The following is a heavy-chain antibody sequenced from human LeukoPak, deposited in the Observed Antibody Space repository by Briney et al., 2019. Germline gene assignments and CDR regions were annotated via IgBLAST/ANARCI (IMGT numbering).Heavy chain of an antibody. CDR3: ASLIVGGAGGTFDI. Sequence: PGGSLRLSCAASGFTFSSYQMHWVRQAPGKGLEWVAVISNVGTNEYYADSVKGRLSISRDNSKNTLYLQMNSLRPEDTAVYFCASLIVGGAGGTFDIWGQGTMVTVSS. J-gene: IGHJ3*02. CDR2: ISNVGTNE. V-gene: IGHV3-30-3*01. CDR1: GFTFSSYQ. D-gene: IGHD1-26*01.